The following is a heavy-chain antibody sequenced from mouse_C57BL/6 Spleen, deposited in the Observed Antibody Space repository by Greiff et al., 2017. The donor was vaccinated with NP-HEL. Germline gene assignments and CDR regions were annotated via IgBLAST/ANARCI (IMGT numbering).Heavy chain of an antibody. CDR2: ISSGGSYT. CDR1: GFTFSSYG. CDR3: ARQTSANWDDFDY. Sequence: EVKLVESGGDLVKPGGSLKLSCAASGFTFSSYGMSWVRQTPDKRLEWVATISSGGSYTYYPDSVKGRFTISRDNAKNTLYLQMSSLKSEDTAMYDCARQTSANWDDFDYWGKGTTLTVSS. J-gene: IGHJ2*01. D-gene: IGHD4-1*01. V-gene: IGHV5-6*01.